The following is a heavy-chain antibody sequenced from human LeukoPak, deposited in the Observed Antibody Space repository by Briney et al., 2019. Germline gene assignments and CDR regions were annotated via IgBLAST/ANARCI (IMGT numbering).Heavy chain of an antibody. V-gene: IGHV1-69*13. CDR2: IIPIFGSA. Sequence: GASVKVSCKASRGTFSSYAISWVRQAPGQGLEWMGGIIPIFGSANYAQKFQGRVTITADESTSTAYMELSSLRSEDTAVYYCARGVVGATTGAYYVDCWGQGTLVTVSS. D-gene: IGHD1-26*01. CDR3: ARGVVGATTGAYYVDC. J-gene: IGHJ4*02. CDR1: RGTFSSYA.